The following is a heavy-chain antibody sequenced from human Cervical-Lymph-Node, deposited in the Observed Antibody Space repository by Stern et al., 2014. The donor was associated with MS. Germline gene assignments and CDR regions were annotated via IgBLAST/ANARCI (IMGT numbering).Heavy chain of an antibody. Sequence: VQLVESGAEVKKPGSSVKVSCKASGDTFSSYAINWVRQVPGPVLELMGVITPVLGTTNYAQKFQGRVTITADKSTNTAYMELMTLRSEDTAVYYCARGGGLVGYFDYWGQGTLVSVSS. D-gene: IGHD1-26*01. CDR3: ARGGGLVGYFDY. J-gene: IGHJ4*02. CDR2: ITPVLGTT. V-gene: IGHV1-69*06. CDR1: GDTFSSYA.